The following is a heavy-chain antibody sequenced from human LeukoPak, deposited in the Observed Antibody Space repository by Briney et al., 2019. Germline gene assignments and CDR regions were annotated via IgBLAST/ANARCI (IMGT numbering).Heavy chain of an antibody. CDR2: INAGNGNT. Sequence: GASVKVSCKASGYTFTSYAMHWMRQAPGQRLAGMGWINAGNGNTKYSQKFQGRVTITRDTSASTAYMELSSLRSEDTAVYYCARDGGSRTTYDYWGQGTLVTVSS. V-gene: IGHV1-3*01. CDR3: ARDGGSRTTYDY. CDR1: GYTFTSYA. D-gene: IGHD2-15*01. J-gene: IGHJ4*02.